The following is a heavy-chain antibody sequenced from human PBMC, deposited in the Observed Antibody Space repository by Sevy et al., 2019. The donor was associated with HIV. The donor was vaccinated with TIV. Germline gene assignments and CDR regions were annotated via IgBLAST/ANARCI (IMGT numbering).Heavy chain of an antibody. CDR3: AKEFYRGSYLED. D-gene: IGHD3-10*01. Sequence: GSLRLSCAASGFTSSSIAISWVRQAPGKGLEWVSDISGSGGGKKYADSVKGRFTVSRDNAQNTVFLQMNNLRGEDTGLYYCAKEFYRGSYLEDWGQGTLVTVSS. J-gene: IGHJ4*02. V-gene: IGHV3-23*01. CDR2: ISGSGGGK. CDR1: GFTSSSIA.